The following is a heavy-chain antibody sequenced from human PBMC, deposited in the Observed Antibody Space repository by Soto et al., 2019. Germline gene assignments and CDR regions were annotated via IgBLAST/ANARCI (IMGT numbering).Heavy chain of an antibody. CDR2: ISGSGSPT. D-gene: IGHD1-26*01. V-gene: IGHV3-23*01. Sequence: GGSLRLSCAASGFTFSSYAMTWVRQAPGRGLEWVSAISGSGSPTYYADSVKGRFTISRDNSKNTLYLQMNSLRAGDTAVYYCARDMSGGTYNYYYGMDVWGQGTTVTVSS. J-gene: IGHJ6*02. CDR3: ARDMSGGTYNYYYGMDV. CDR1: GFTFSSYA.